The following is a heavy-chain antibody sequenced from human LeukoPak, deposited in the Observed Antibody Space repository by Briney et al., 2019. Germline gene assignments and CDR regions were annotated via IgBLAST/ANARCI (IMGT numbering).Heavy chain of an antibody. V-gene: IGHV1-2*02. CDR2: INPNSGGT. CDR1: GYTFTGYY. J-gene: IGHJ6*03. Sequence: VKVSCKASGYTFTGYYMHWVRQAPGQGLEWMGWINPNSGGTNYAQKFQGRATMTRDTSISTAYMELSRLRSDDTAVYYCARESPRGYGDMDVWGKGTTVTVSS. D-gene: IGHD5-12*01. CDR3: ARESPRGYGDMDV.